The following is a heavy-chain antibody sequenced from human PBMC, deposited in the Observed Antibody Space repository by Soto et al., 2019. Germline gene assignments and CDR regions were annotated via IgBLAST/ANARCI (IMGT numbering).Heavy chain of an antibody. CDR1: GFTFNTYP. V-gene: IGHV3-30-3*01. CDR2: ISYDESNK. Sequence: QVQLVESGGGVVQPGRSLRLSCAASGFTFNTYPMHWVRQAPGKGLECVAAISYDESNKDYADSVKGRFTISRDNSKNTLHLQMNSLRVEDTAVYYCARDQHKGRSLNWYFDLWGRGTLVTVSS. CDR3: ARDQHKGRSLNWYFDL. J-gene: IGHJ2*01.